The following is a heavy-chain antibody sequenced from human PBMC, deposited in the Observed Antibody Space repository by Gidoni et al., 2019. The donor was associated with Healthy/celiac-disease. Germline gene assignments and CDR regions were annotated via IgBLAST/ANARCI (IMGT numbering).Heavy chain of an antibody. CDR3: ARLYQQQLGDY. CDR1: GYTFTGYY. J-gene: IGHJ4*02. Sequence: QVQLVPSGAEVKKPGASVQVSCTASGYTFTGYYMHWVRQAPGQGLEWMGWINPNSGGTNDAQKFQGRVTMTRDTAISTAYMELSRLRSDDTAVYYCARLYQQQLGDYWGQGTLVTVSS. V-gene: IGHV1-2*02. D-gene: IGHD6-13*01. CDR2: INPNSGGT.